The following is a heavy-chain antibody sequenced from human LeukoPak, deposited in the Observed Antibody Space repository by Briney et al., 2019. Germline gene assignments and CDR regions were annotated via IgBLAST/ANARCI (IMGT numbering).Heavy chain of an antibody. CDR2: IWYDGSNK. D-gene: IGHD6-13*01. CDR1: GFTFSSYG. Sequence: GGSLRLSCAASGFTFSSYGMHWVRQAPGKGLEWVAVIWYDGSNKYYADSVKGRFTISRDNSKNTLYLQMNSLRAEDTAVYYCAGENFKSYSSRLFVEVGAFDTWGQGTMVTVSS. V-gene: IGHV3-33*01. J-gene: IGHJ3*02. CDR3: AGENFKSYSSRLFVEVGAFDT.